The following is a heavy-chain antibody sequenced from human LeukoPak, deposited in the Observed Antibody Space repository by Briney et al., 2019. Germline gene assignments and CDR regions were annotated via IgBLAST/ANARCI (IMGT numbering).Heavy chain of an antibody. V-gene: IGHV4-61*01. Sequence: SETLSLTCTVSGGSVSSGSYYWSWIRQPPGKGLEWIGYIYYSGSTNYNPSLKSRVTISVDTSKNQFSLKLSSVTAADTAVYYCARVYYYGSGSYFNYYYYYGMDVWGQGTTVTVSS. J-gene: IGHJ6*02. CDR2: IYYSGST. D-gene: IGHD3-10*01. CDR3: ARVYYYGSGSYFNYYYYYGMDV. CDR1: GGSVSSGSYY.